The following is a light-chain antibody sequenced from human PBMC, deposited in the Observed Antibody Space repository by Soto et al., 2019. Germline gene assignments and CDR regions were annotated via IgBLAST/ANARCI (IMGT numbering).Light chain of an antibody. CDR3: QQYNKWPWT. CDR1: QSVSSN. V-gene: IGKV3-15*01. CDR2: GAS. J-gene: IGKJ1*01. Sequence: EIVMTQSPATLSVSPGERATLSCRASQSVSSNLAWYQQKPGQAPRLLIYGASTRATGIPARFSGSGSGTELPLTISSLQSEDFAVYYCQQYNKWPWTFGQGTKVEIK.